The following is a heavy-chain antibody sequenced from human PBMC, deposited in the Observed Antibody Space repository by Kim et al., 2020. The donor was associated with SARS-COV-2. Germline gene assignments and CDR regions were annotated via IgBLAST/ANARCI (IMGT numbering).Heavy chain of an antibody. V-gene: IGHV4-39*01. CDR3: ARPSGYGGNFYYFDY. Sequence: SETLSLTCTVSGGSISSSSYYWGWIRQPPGKGLEWIGSIYYSGSTYYNPSLKSRVTISVDTSKNQFSLKLSSVTAADTAVYYCARPSGYGGNFYYFDYWGQGTLVTVSS. CDR1: GGSISSSSYY. J-gene: IGHJ4*02. D-gene: IGHD2-21*02. CDR2: IYYSGST.